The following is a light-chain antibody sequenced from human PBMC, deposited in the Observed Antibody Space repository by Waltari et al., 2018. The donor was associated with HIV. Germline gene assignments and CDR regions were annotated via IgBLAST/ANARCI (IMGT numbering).Light chain of an antibody. V-gene: IGKV1-27*01. CDR1: EDIRNY. J-gene: IGKJ2*01. CDR3: QNYNSAPRT. Sequence: DIKMTQSPFSPSVSVGDRVSITCRATEDIRNYLACYQQKPGKVPQFLIFAASTLQSGVPSRFSGGGFGTEFTLTIDSLQPEDVATYYCQNYNSAPRTFGQGTTLEIK. CDR2: AAS.